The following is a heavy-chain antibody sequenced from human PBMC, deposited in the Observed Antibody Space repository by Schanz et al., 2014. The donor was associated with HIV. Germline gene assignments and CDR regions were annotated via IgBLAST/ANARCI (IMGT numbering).Heavy chain of an antibody. CDR3: ARARAKIEGRPVGNWFDP. J-gene: IGHJ5*02. CDR2: MNPNSGHT. CDR1: GYTFTAYY. V-gene: IGHV1-8*02. Sequence: QVQLVQSGAEVKKPGASVKVSCKASGYTFTAYYIHWVRQATGQGLEWMGWMNPNSGHTGYAQKFQGRVDMTRTTSISTAYMELRGLTSEDTAVYFCARARAKIEGRPVGNWFDPWGQGTLVTVSS. D-gene: IGHD6-6*01.